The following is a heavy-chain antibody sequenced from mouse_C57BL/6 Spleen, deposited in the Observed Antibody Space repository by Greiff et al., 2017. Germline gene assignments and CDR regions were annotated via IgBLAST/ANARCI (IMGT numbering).Heavy chain of an antibody. CDR1: GYTFTDYY. J-gene: IGHJ4*01. Sequence: EVQLQQSGPELVKPGASVKISCKASGYTFTDYYMNWVKQSHGKSLEWIGDINPNNGGTSYNQKFKGKATLTVDKSSSTAYMELRSLTSEDSAVYYCARRLTGPSMDYWGQGTSVTVSS. D-gene: IGHD4-1*01. CDR3: ARRLTGPSMDY. V-gene: IGHV1-26*01. CDR2: INPNNGGT.